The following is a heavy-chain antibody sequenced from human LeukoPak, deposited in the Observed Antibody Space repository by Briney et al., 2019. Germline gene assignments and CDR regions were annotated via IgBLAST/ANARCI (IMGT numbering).Heavy chain of an antibody. V-gene: IGHV4-34*01. J-gene: IGHJ5*02. D-gene: IGHD3-3*01. CDR3: ARGLYYDFWSGYYGNWFDP. Sequence: LRLSCAASGFTFSSYGMHWVRQAPGKGLEWIGEINHSGSTNYNPSLKSRVTISVDTSKNQFSLKLSSVTAADTAVYYCARGLYYDFWSGYYGNWFDPWGQGTLVTVSS. CDR2: INHSGST. CDR1: GFTFSSYG.